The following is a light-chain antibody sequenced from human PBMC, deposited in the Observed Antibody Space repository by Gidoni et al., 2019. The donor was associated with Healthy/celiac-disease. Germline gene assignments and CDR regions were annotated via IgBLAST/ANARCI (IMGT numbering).Light chain of an antibody. CDR2: AAS. V-gene: IGKV1-39*01. J-gene: IGKJ2*03. CDR3: QQSYSTLYS. Sequence: IHITQSPPYLSASVGDRVTITCRASQSISSYLNWYQQKPGKAPKLLIYAASSLQSGVPSRFSGSGAGTDFTLTISSLQPEDFVTYYCQQSYSTLYSFGHGTKLEIK. CDR1: QSISSY.